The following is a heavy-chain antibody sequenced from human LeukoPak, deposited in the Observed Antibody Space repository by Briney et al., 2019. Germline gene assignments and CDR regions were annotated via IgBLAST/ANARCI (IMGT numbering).Heavy chain of an antibody. CDR2: IYYSGST. V-gene: IGHV4-59*08. Sequence: SETLSLTCTVSGGSISSYYWSWIRQPPVKGPEWIGYIYYSGSTNYNPSLKSRVTISVDTSKNQFSLKLSSVTAADTAVYYCARQGDWFDPWGQGTLVTVSS. D-gene: IGHD1-26*01. CDR3: ARQGDWFDP. CDR1: GGSISSYY. J-gene: IGHJ5*02.